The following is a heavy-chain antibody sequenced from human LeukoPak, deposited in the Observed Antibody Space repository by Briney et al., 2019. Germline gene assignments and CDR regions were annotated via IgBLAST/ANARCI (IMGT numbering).Heavy chain of an antibody. V-gene: IGHV3-7*01. CDR1: GFTFSSYW. J-gene: IGHJ6*03. Sequence: PGGSLRLSCAASGFTFSSYWMSWVRQAPGKGLEWVANIKQDGSEKYYVDSVKGRFTISRDNAKNSLYLQMNSLRAEDTAVYYCARDYSPWDYYMDVWGKGTTVTVSS. CDR2: IKQDGSEK. CDR3: ARDYSPWDYYMDV. D-gene: IGHD2-15*01.